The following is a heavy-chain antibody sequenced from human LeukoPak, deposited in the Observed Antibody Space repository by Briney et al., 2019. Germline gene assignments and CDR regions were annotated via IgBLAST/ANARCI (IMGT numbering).Heavy chain of an antibody. V-gene: IGHV3-53*01. CDR1: GFTVSSNY. CDR3: AREMSGSGKNY. J-gene: IGHJ4*02. D-gene: IGHD3-10*01. Sequence: GGSLRLSCAASGFTVSSNYMSWVRQAPGKGLEWVSVIYSGGSTYYADSVKGRFTTSRNNAKNSVSLQLNSLRVGDTAVYYCAREMSGSGKNYWGRGTLVTVSS. CDR2: IYSGGST.